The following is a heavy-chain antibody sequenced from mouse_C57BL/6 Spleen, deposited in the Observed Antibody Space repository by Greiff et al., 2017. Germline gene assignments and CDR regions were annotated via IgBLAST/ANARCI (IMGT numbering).Heavy chain of an antibody. CDR3: ARRSVLRDYAMDY. CDR1: GYTFTSYW. D-gene: IGHD1-3*01. CDR2: IDPSDSET. Sequence: VKLQQPGAELVRPGSSVKLSCKASGYTFTSYWMHWVKQRPIQGLEWIGNIDPSDSETHYNQKFKDKATLTVDKSSSTAYMQLSSLTSEDSAVYYCARRSVLRDYAMDYWGQGTSVTVSS. J-gene: IGHJ4*01. V-gene: IGHV1-52*01.